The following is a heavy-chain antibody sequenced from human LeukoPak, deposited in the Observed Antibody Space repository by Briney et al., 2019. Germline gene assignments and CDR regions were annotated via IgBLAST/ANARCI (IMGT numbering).Heavy chain of an antibody. V-gene: IGHV1-69*13. J-gene: IGHJ4*02. D-gene: IGHD3-10*01. Sequence: GASVKVSCKASGGTFSSYGMNWVRQAPGQGLEWMGGIIPIFGTAKYAQKFQGRVTITADESTSTAYMELSSLRSEDTAMYYCARDLYYYGSGSYYRPGYWGQGTLVTVSS. CDR1: GGTFSSYG. CDR2: IIPIFGTA. CDR3: ARDLYYYGSGSYYRPGY.